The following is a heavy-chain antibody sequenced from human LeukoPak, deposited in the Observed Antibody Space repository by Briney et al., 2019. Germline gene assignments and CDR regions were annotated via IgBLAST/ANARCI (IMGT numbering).Heavy chain of an antibody. Sequence: GESLKIFCKGSGYNFPSYWNGWVRQIPGKGLEWMGIMYPADSDIRYSPSFQGQVTISADKSISTAFLQWASLKASDTAMYYCAAAAPNTAGWHYWGQGTLVTVSS. CDR2: MYPADSDI. J-gene: IGHJ4*02. CDR1: GYNFPSYW. V-gene: IGHV5-51*01. CDR3: AAAAPNTAGWHY. D-gene: IGHD6-13*01.